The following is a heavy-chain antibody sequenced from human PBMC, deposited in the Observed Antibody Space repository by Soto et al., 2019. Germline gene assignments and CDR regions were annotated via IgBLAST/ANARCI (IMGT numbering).Heavy chain of an antibody. CDR3: ASPTEGMNSSSWYNYYYGMDV. J-gene: IGHJ6*02. D-gene: IGHD6-13*01. V-gene: IGHV1-46*01. CDR2: INPSGGST. Sequence: ASVKVACKASGYTFTSYYMHWVLQAPGEGLEWMGIINPSGGSTSYAQKFQGRVTMTRDTSTSTVYMELSSLRSEDTAVYYCASPTEGMNSSSWYNYYYGMDVWGQGTTVTVFS. CDR1: GYTFTSYY.